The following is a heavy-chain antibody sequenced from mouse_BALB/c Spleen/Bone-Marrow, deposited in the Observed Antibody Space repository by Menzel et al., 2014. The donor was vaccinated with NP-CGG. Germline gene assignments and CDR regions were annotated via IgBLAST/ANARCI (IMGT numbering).Heavy chain of an antibody. D-gene: IGHD1-1*01. CDR3: ARHGYYGSRAMDY. CDR2: ISNGGGST. CDR1: GFTFSSYT. J-gene: IGHJ4*01. Sequence: EVQLVESGGGLVQPGGSPKLSCAASGFTFSSYTMSWVRQTPEKRLEWVAYISNGGGSTYYPDTVKGRFTISRDNAKNTLYLQMSSLKSEDTAMYYCARHGYYGSRAMDYWGQGTPVTVSS. V-gene: IGHV5-12-2*01.